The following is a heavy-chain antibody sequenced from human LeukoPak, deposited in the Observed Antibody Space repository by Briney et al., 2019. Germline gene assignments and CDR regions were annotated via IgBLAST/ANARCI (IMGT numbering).Heavy chain of an antibody. CDR3: ARDQYDTWSRRGNFDS. CDR2: IKLDGSEK. D-gene: IGHD3-3*01. V-gene: IGHV3-7*03. J-gene: IGHJ4*02. CDR1: GFTFSDYY. Sequence: PGGSLRLSCVASGFTFSDYYMDWVRQAPGKGLEWVANIKLDGSEKNYVDSVKGRFTISRDNTKNSLYLQMNSLRVEDTAVFYCARDQYDTWSRRGNFDSWGQGTLVIVSS.